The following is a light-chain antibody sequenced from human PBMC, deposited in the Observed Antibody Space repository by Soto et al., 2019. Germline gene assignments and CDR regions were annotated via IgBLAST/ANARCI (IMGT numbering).Light chain of an antibody. J-gene: IGLJ2*01. CDR1: KLGDKY. V-gene: IGLV3-1*01. CDR2: QDS. CDR3: QGWDSSTVV. Sequence: SYELTQPPSVSVSPGQTASITCSGDKLGDKYACWYQQKPGQSPVLVIYQDSKRPAGIPERFSGPNSGNTATLTISGTQAMDEADYYCQGWDSSTVVFGGGTQLTVL.